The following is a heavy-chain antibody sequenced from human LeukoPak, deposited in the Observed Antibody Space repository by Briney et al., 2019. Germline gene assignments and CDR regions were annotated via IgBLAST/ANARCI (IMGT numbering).Heavy chain of an antibody. V-gene: IGHV4-4*02. J-gene: IGHJ4*02. Sequence: PSGTLSLTCAVSGGSISSSNWWSRVRQPPGKGLEWIGEIYHSGSTNYNPSLKSRVTISVDKSKNQFSLKLSSVTAADTPMYYCARSHHGSGSYYHFHYWGQGTLVTDSS. D-gene: IGHD3-10*01. CDR2: IYHSGST. CDR1: GGSISSSNW. CDR3: ARSHHGSGSYYHFHY.